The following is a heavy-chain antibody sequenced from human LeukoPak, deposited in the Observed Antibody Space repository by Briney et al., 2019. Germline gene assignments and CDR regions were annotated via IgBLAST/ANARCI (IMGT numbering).Heavy chain of an antibody. CDR1: GYTFTGYY. CDR3: ARVSSGYDRALNY. J-gene: IGHJ4*02. Sequence: ASVKVSCKASGYTFTGYYMHWVRQAPGQGLEWMGWINPNSGGTNYAQKFQGRVTMTRDMSISTAYMELSRLRSDDTAVYYCARVSSGYDRALNYWGQGTLVTVSS. CDR2: INPNSGGT. D-gene: IGHD5-12*01. V-gene: IGHV1-2*02.